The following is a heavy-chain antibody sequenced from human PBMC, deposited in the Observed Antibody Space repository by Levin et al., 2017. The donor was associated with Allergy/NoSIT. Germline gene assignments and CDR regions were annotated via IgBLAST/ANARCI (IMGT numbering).Heavy chain of an antibody. CDR3: VRGEYDGRRSLCFEI. CDR1: GGSIGSIVSHSNY. J-gene: IGHJ3*02. Sequence: SETLSLTCTVSGGSIGSIVSHSNYGGWIRESPGRGLVWIGSFYYSGIAYYNPSLKSRVTISGDTSKKHLSLNLTAKTAADTAVYYCVRGEYDGRRSLCFEIWGQGTVVTVSP. D-gene: IGHD3-16*01. CDR2: FYYSGIA. V-gene: IGHV4-39*01.